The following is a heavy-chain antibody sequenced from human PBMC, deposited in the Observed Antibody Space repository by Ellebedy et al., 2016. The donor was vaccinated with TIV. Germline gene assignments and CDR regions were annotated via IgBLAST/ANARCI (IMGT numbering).Heavy chain of an antibody. CDR2: IKQDGSEK. J-gene: IGHJ4*02. V-gene: IGHV3-7*01. CDR1: GFTFSNYW. CDR3: ARDQWLGRAYYFDS. Sequence: GESLKISCEASGFTFSNYWMSWVRQAPGKGLEWVANIKQDGSEKYYMDSVKGRFSISRDNAKNSLYVQMNSLRDEDTAVYYCARDQWLGRAYYFDSWGQGTLVTVSS. D-gene: IGHD6-19*01.